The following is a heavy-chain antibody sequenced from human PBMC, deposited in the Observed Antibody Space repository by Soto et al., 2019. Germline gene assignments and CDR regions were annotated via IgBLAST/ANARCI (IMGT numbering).Heavy chain of an antibody. J-gene: IGHJ6*02. CDR1: GYPFTSYA. D-gene: IGHD3-3*01. CDR2: INAGNGNT. V-gene: IGHV1-3*01. Sequence: ASVKVSCKASGYPFTSYAMHWGRQAPAQRLEWMGWINAGNGNTKYSQKFQGRVTITRDTSASTAYMELSSLRSEDTAVYYCARETYDFWSGYPYYYYGMDVWGQGTTVTVSS. CDR3: ARETYDFWSGYPYYYYGMDV.